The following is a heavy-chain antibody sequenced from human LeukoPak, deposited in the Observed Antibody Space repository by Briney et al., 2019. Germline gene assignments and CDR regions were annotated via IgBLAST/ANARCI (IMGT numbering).Heavy chain of an antibody. CDR2: ICTSGST. V-gene: IGHV4-4*07. Sequence: SETLSLTCTVSGGSISSYYWSWIRQPAGKGLEWIGRICTSGSTNYNPSLKSRVTISVDTSKNQFSLKLSSVTAADTAVYYCAREIPFGFWSGYYTGRWRNWFDPWGQGTLVTVSS. J-gene: IGHJ5*02. D-gene: IGHD3-3*01. CDR3: AREIPFGFWSGYYTGRWRNWFDP. CDR1: GGSISSYY.